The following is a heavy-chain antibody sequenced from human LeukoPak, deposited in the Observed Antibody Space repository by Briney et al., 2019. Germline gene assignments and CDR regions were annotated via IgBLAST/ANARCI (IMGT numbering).Heavy chain of an antibody. CDR3: ARDKVAAAGLQADDYYYYYMDV. J-gene: IGHJ6*03. D-gene: IGHD6-13*01. V-gene: IGHV1-2*02. CDR1: GYTFTGYY. Sequence: ASVKVSCKASGYTFTGYYMHWVRQAPGQGLEWMDWINPNSGGTNYALKLQGRVTMTRDTSIRTAYMELSRLRSDDTAVYYCARDKVAAAGLQADDYYYYYMDVWGKGTTVTVSS. CDR2: INPNSGGT.